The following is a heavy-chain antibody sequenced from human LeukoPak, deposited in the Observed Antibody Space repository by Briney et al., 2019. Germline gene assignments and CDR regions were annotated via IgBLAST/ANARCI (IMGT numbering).Heavy chain of an antibody. V-gene: IGHV3-48*03. CDR3: ATNPKSRAGFFDF. Sequence: PGGSLRLSCAASGFTFSDYETNWVRQAPGKGLEWISYITGSGTSIYYADSVKGRFTISRDNAKNSLYLQMNSLRAEDTAVYYCATNPKSRAGFFDFWGQGTLVTVSS. CDR2: ITGSGTSI. J-gene: IGHJ4*02. D-gene: IGHD5-24*01. CDR1: GFTFSDYE.